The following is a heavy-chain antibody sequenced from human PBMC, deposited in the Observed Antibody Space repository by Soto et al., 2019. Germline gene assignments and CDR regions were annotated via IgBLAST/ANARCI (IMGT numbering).Heavy chain of an antibody. J-gene: IGHJ6*02. CDR3: ARDDEYSGNGMDV. CDR1: EFTFSNYG. D-gene: IGHD3-10*01. V-gene: IGHV3-33*01. CDR2: ILNDGSNR. Sequence: QVQLVESGGGVVQPGRSLRLSCAASEFTFSNYGMHWVRQAPCKGLEWVAVILNDGSNRYHADSVKVRFTISRDNSKNTLYLQMNSLRAEDTAVYYCARDDEYSGNGMDVWGQGTTVTVS.